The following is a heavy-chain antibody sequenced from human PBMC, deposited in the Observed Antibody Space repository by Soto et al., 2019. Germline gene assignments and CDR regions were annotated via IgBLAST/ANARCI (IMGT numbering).Heavy chain of an antibody. Sequence: ASVKVSCKASGYTFTGYYMHWVRQAPGQGLEWMGWINPNSGGTNYAQKFQGRVTMTRDTSISTAYMELSRLRSDDAAVYYCARDHRWYSSSWYPGWFDPWGQGTLVTVSS. V-gene: IGHV1-2*02. CDR3: ARDHRWYSSSWYPGWFDP. CDR1: GYTFTGYY. CDR2: INPNSGGT. J-gene: IGHJ5*02. D-gene: IGHD6-13*01.